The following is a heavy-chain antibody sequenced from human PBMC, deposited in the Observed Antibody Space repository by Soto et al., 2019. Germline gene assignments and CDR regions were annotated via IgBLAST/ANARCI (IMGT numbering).Heavy chain of an antibody. CDR3: AKKRHDSGDAHYFDY. CDR1: GFTFSSYA. Sequence: QVLLVESGGGVVQPGRSLRLSCAASGFTFSSYAMNWVRQTPGKGLEWVALISYDGSNKYYADSVKGRFTISRDNPKNTLYLQMNSLRAEDTAMYYCAKKRHDSGDAHYFDYWGQGTMVTVSS. CDR2: ISYDGSNK. V-gene: IGHV3-30*18. D-gene: IGHD4-17*01. J-gene: IGHJ4*02.